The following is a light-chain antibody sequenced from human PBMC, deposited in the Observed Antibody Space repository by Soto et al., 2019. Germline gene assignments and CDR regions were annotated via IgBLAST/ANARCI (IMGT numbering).Light chain of an antibody. CDR2: WAS. Sequence: DIVMTQSPDSLAVSLGERATINCKSSQSVLYSSNNKNYLAWYQQKPGQPPKLLIYWASTRESGVPDRFSGSGSGTDFTLTSSNLQAEDVAVYYCQQYYSTPITFGQGTRLEIK. CDR1: QSVLYSSNNKNY. V-gene: IGKV4-1*01. J-gene: IGKJ5*01. CDR3: QQYYSTPIT.